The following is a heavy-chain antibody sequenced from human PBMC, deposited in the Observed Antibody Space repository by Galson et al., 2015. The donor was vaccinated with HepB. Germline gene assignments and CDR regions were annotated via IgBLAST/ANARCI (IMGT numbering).Heavy chain of an antibody. CDR1: GYTLTELS. V-gene: IGHV1-24*01. CDR3: ATDPFLTSPNRGSGAFDI. CDR2: FDPEDGET. Sequence: SVKVSCKVSGYTLTELSMHWVRQAPGKGLEWMGGFDPEDGETIYAQKFQGRVTMTEDTSTDTAYMELSSLRSEDTAVYYCATDPFLTSPNRGSGAFDIWGQGTMVTVSS. J-gene: IGHJ3*02. D-gene: IGHD1-26*01.